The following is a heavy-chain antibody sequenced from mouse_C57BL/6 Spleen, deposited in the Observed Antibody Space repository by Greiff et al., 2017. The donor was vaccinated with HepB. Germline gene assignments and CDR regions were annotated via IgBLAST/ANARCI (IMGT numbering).Heavy chain of an antibody. CDR3: ARSGRGPHFDY. CDR1: GYAFSSYW. CDR2: IYPGDGDT. J-gene: IGHJ2*01. D-gene: IGHD3-1*01. Sequence: VQLQQSGAELVKPGASVKISCKASGYAFSSYWMNWVKQRPGKGLEWIGQIYPGDGDTNYNGKFKGKATLTADKSSSTAYMQLSSLTSEDSAVYFCARSGRGPHFDYWGQGTTLTVSS. V-gene: IGHV1-80*01.